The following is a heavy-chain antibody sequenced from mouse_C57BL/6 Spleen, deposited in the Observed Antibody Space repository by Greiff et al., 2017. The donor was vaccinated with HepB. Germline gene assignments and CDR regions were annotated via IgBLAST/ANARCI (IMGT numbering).Heavy chain of an antibody. V-gene: IGHV14-4*01. CDR2: IDPENGDT. D-gene: IGHD1-1*01. Sequence: EVQGVESGAELVRPGASVKLSCTASGFNIKDDYMHWVKQRPEQGLEWIGWIDPENGDTEYASKFQGKATITADTSSNTAYLQLSSLTSEDTAVYYCTLTTGEYYFDYWGQGTTLTVSS. J-gene: IGHJ2*01. CDR3: TLTTGEYYFDY. CDR1: GFNIKDDY.